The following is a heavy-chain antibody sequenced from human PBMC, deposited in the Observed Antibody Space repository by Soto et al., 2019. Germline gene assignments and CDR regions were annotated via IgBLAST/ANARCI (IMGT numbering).Heavy chain of an antibody. CDR2: IIPVLGTP. V-gene: IGHV1-69*14. D-gene: IGHD6-13*01. CDR3: AFSAGLDHLLNYYGLNV. J-gene: IGHJ6*02. CDR1: GGTFTSTA. Sequence: QVHLVQSSAEVNKPGSSVKVSCKASGGTFTSTAFSWVRQAPGQGLEWMGGIIPVLGTPNYAQKFQARVTITADTPTTTVHMELSSLRSDDTAVYYCAFSAGLDHLLNYYGLNVWGQGTKVTVS.